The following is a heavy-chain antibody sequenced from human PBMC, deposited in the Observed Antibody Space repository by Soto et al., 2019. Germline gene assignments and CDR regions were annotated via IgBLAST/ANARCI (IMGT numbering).Heavy chain of an antibody. CDR3: ARGSSNYDILTGYYSPHGGIDY. V-gene: IGHV3-30-3*01. J-gene: IGHJ4*02. D-gene: IGHD3-9*01. CDR1: GFTFSSYA. CDR2: ISYDGSNK. Sequence: QVQLVESGGGVVQPGRSLRLSCAASGFTFSSYAMHWVRQAPGKGLEWVAVISYDGSNKYYADSVKGRFTISRDNSKNTRYLQMNSLRAEDTAVYYCARGSSNYDILTGYYSPHGGIDYLGQGTLVTVSS.